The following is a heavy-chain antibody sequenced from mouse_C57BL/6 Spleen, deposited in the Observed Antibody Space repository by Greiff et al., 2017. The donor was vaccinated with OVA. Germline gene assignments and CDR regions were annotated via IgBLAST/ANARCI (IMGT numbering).Heavy chain of an antibody. J-gene: IGHJ1*03. Sequence: VQLQQPGAELVKPGASVKLSCKASGYTFTSYWMQWVKQRPGQGLEWIGEIDPSDSYTNYNQKFKGKATLTVDTSSSTAYMQLSSLTSEDSAVYYCARRDYYGSSPDWYFDVWGTGTTVTVSS. CDR1: GYTFTSYW. CDR2: IDPSDSYT. CDR3: ARRDYYGSSPDWYFDV. V-gene: IGHV1-50*01. D-gene: IGHD1-1*01.